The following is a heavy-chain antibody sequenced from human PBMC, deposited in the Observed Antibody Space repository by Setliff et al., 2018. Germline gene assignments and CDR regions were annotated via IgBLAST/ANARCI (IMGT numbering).Heavy chain of an antibody. CDR2: MNPNSGNT. J-gene: IGHJ6*02. CDR1: GYTFTSYD. Sequence: ASVKVSCKASGYTFTSYDINWVRQATGQGLEWMGSMNPNSGNTGYAQKFQGRVTMTRNTSISTAYMELSSLRSEDTAVYYCARGLRDYNFWSGYLLDYYYYGMDVWGQGTTVTVSS. V-gene: IGHV1-8*02. D-gene: IGHD3-3*01. CDR3: ARGLRDYNFWSGYLLDYYYYGMDV.